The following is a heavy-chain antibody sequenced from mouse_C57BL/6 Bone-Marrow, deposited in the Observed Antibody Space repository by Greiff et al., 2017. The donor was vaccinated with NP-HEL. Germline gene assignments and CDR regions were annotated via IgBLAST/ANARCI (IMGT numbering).Heavy chain of an antibody. CDR3: ARPRSVVADWYFDV. V-gene: IGHV5-15*01. J-gene: IGHJ1*03. CDR2: ISNLAYSI. CDR1: GFTFSDYG. D-gene: IGHD1-1*01. Sequence: DVHLVESGGGLVQPGGSLKLSCAASGFTFSDYGMAWVRQAPRKGPEWVAFISNLAYSIYYADTVTGRFTLSRENAKNTLYLEMSSLRSEDTAMYYCARPRSVVADWYFDVWGTGTTVTVSS.